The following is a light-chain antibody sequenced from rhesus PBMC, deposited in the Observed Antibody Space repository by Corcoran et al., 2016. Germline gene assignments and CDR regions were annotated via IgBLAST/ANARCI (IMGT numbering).Light chain of an antibody. CDR1: ENVNNY. V-gene: IGKV1-74*01. J-gene: IGKJ2*01. Sequence: DIQMTQSPSSLSASVGDRVTITCRASENVNNYLHWFQQKPGKAPKLLIYKASTLQSGAPSRFSGSGSGTDFTLPIISLQPEDFSTYSCHHSCGTPYSFGQGTKVEIK. CDR3: HHSCGTPYS. CDR2: KAS.